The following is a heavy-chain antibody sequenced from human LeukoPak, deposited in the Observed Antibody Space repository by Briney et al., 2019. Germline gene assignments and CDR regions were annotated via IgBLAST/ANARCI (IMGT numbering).Heavy chain of an antibody. Sequence: GASVKVSCKASGYTFSNYGISWVRQAPGQELEWMGWISTYNGNTKYAQKFQGWVTMTRDTSISTAYMELSRLRSDDTAVYYCARDRNPRYYYDSSGPRSAFDIWGQGTMVTVSS. CDR3: ARDRNPRYYYDSSGPRSAFDI. J-gene: IGHJ3*02. CDR1: GYTFSNYG. CDR2: ISTYNGNT. D-gene: IGHD3-22*01. V-gene: IGHV1-18*01.